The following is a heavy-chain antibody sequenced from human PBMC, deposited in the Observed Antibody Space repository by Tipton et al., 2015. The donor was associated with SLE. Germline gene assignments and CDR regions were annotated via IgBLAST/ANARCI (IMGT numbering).Heavy chain of an antibody. CDR3: ARVTGRGTFDI. J-gene: IGHJ3*02. CDR1: GGSFRGYY. CDR2: INHSGST. D-gene: IGHD1-14*01. Sequence: TLSLTCAVYGGSFRGYYWSWIRQPPGKGLEWIGDINHSGSTDYNPSLKSRVTISVDSSKDQFSLRLSFVTAADTAVYHCARVTGRGTFDIWGQGTMVTVSS. V-gene: IGHV4-34*01.